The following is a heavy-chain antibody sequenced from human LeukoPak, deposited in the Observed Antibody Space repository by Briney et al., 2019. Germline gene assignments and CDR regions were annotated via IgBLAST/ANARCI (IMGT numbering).Heavy chain of an antibody. V-gene: IGHV3-74*01. D-gene: IGHD1-26*01. CDR3: ARDRSYSSDY. Sequence: GGSLRLSCAASGFTFSSYWMHWVRQAPEKGLVWVSHINVDGSSTTYADSVKGRFTISRDNAKNTLYLQMNSLRADDTAVYYCARDRSYSSDYWGQGTLVTVSS. CDR1: GFTFSSYW. CDR2: INVDGSST. J-gene: IGHJ4*02.